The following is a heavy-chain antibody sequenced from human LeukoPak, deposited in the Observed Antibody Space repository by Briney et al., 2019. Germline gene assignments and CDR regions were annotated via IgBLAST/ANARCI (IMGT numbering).Heavy chain of an antibody. CDR3: ARAYYDSSGYYYYYGMDV. CDR2: IYYSGST. D-gene: IGHD3-22*01. Sequence: SETLSLTCTVSGGSISSGDYYWSWIRQPPGKGLEWIGYIYYSGSTYYNPSLKSRVTISVDTSKNQFSLKLSSVTAADTAVYYCARAYYDSSGYYYYYGMDVWGQGTTVTVSS. V-gene: IGHV4-30-4*01. J-gene: IGHJ6*02. CDR1: GGSISSGDYY.